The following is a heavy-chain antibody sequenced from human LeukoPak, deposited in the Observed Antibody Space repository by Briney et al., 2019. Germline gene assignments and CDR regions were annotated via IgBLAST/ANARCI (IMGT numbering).Heavy chain of an antibody. CDR2: IIPIFGTA. J-gene: IGHJ4*02. V-gene: IGHV1-69*05. CDR3: AREGPTGGYVEE. D-gene: IGHD6-13*01. Sequence: SVKVSCKASGGTFSSYAISWVRQAPGQGLEWMGGIIPIFGTANYAQKFQGRVTITTDESTSTAYMELSSLRSEDTAVYYCAREGPTGGYVEEWGQGTLVTVSS. CDR1: GGTFSSYA.